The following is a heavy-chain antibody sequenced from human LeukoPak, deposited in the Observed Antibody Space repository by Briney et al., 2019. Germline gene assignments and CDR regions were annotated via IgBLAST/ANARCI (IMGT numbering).Heavy chain of an antibody. CDR2: INHSGST. V-gene: IGHV4-34*01. D-gene: IGHD4-23*01. J-gene: IGHJ4*02. CDR3: ARYRDYGGVAYFDI. Sequence: SETLSLTCAVYGGSFSGYYWSWIRQPPGKGLEWIGEINHSGSTNYNPSLKSRVTISVDTSKNQFSLKLSSVTAADTAVYYCARYRDYGGVAYFDIWGQGTLVTVSS. CDR1: GGSFSGYY.